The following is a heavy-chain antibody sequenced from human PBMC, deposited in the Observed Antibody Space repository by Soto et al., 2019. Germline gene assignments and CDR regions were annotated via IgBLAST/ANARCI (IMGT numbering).Heavy chain of an antibody. V-gene: IGHV1-69*01. CDR2: IIPMFGKA. CDR3: ARDGTLYDSSGYYYLY. Sequence: QVQLVQSGAEVKKPGSSVKVSCKASGGTFSRYAISWVRQAPGQGLEWMGGIIPMFGKANYAQKFQDRITINADEPTSTGYLELRSLRSEDTAMYYCARDGTLYDSSGYYYLYWGQGTLVTVSS. J-gene: IGHJ4*02. CDR1: GGTFSRYA. D-gene: IGHD3-22*01.